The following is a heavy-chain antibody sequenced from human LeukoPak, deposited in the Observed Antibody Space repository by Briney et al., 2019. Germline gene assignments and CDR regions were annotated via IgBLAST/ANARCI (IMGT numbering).Heavy chain of an antibody. V-gene: IGHV3-23*01. Sequence: GGSLRLSCAASGFTFTKYWMTWVRQAPGKGLEWVSAISGSGGTTYYADSVKGRFTISRDNSKNTLYLQMNSLRAEDTAVYYCAREGEAMARPFDYWGQGTLVTVSS. CDR3: AREGEAMARPFDY. J-gene: IGHJ4*02. CDR2: ISGSGGTT. D-gene: IGHD5-18*01. CDR1: GFTFTKYW.